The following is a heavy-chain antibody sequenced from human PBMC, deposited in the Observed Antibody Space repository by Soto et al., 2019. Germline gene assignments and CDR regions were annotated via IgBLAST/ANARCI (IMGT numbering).Heavy chain of an antibody. D-gene: IGHD3-9*01. CDR3: ARVGYDILTGYSIPYYFDY. J-gene: IGHJ4*02. V-gene: IGHV1-3*01. Sequence: ASVKVSCKASGYTFTSYAMHWVRQAPGQRLEWMGWINAGNGNTKYSQKFQGRVTITRDTSASTAYMELSSLRSEDTAVYYCARVGYDILTGYSIPYYFDYWGQGTLVTVSS. CDR1: GYTFTSYA. CDR2: INAGNGNT.